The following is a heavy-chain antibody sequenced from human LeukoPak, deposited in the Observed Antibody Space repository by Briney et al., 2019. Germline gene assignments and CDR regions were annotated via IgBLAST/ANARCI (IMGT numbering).Heavy chain of an antibody. CDR1: GFTFNGFA. Sequence: KAGGSLRLSCAASGFTFNGFAMSWVRRTPGKGLEWVSGISGSGDNTLYADSVKGRFTISRDNSKNTLYLEMNSLRAEDTAIYYCAKMKGHPLPKYYMDVWGQGTTVTVSS. D-gene: IGHD1-26*01. V-gene: IGHV3-23*01. CDR2: ISGSGDNT. J-gene: IGHJ6*01. CDR3: AKMKGHPLPKYYMDV.